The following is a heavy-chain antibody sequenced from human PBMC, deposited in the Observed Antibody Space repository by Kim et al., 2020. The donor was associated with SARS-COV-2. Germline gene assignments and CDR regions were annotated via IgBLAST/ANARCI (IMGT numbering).Heavy chain of an antibody. V-gene: IGHV3-33*01. CDR2: IWYDGSNK. CDR1: GFTFSSYG. Sequence: GGSLRLSCAASGFTFSSYGMHWVRQAPGKGLEWVAVIWYDGSNKYYADSVKGRFTISRDNSKNTLYLQMNSLRAEDTAVYYCARGAYARPYYWYFDLWGRGTLVTVSS. CDR3: ARGAYARPYYWYFDL. J-gene: IGHJ2*01. D-gene: IGHD2-8*01.